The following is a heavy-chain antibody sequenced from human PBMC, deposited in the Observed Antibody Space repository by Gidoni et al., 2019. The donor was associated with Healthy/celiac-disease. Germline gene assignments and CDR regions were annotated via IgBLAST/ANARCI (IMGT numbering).Heavy chain of an antibody. V-gene: IGHV5-51*01. Sequence: EVQLVQSGAEVKKPGESLKISCKGSGYSFTRYWIGWVRQLPGKGLEWMGIIYPGDSDTRYSPSFQGQVTISADKSISTAYLQWSSLKASDTAMYYCARPIAAAGIRAPWDAFDIWGQGTMVTVSS. CDR2: IYPGDSDT. J-gene: IGHJ3*02. D-gene: IGHD6-13*01. CDR1: GYSFTRYW. CDR3: ARPIAAAGIRAPWDAFDI.